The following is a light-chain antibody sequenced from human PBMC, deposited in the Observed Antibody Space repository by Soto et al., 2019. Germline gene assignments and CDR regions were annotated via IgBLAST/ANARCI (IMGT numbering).Light chain of an antibody. CDR2: GAT. Sequence: ELVMTQSPSTLSVSTGERATLSCRASQTVRDNLGWYQQKPGQPPRLLIYGATTRATGIPARFSGSGSGTEFTLTISSLQSEDFAVYYCQQYNNWPLTFGGGTKVDIK. V-gene: IGKV3D-15*01. CDR1: QTVRDN. CDR3: QQYNNWPLT. J-gene: IGKJ4*01.